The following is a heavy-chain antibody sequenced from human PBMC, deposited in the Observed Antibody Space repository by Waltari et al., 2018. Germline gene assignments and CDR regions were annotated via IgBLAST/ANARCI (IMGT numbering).Heavy chain of an antibody. V-gene: IGHV3-7*01. D-gene: IGHD1-26*01. CDR2: INEDERES. CDR1: GFTLASYW. J-gene: IGHJ3*02. CDR3: ARGRSETYRGGVFDI. Sequence: EVQLVESGGGLVQPGGSLRLPCAASGFTLASYWQNWVRQAPGKGLEWVANINEDERESYFVDSVKGRFTISRDNAKNTLYLQMNSLRVEDTAVYYCARGRSETYRGGVFDIWGQGTMVTVSS.